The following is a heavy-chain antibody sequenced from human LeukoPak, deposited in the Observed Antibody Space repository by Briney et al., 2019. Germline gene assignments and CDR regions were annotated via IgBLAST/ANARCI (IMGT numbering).Heavy chain of an antibody. J-gene: IGHJ3*02. CDR3: ARPMKAVAGGAFDI. Sequence: TTSETLSLTCTVSGGSISSYYWSWIRQPPGKGLEWIGYIYYSGSTNYNPSLKSRVTISVDTSKNQFSLKLSSVTAADTAVYYCARPMKAVAGGAFDIWGQGTMVTVSS. CDR2: IYYSGST. D-gene: IGHD6-19*01. V-gene: IGHV4-59*01. CDR1: GGSISSYY.